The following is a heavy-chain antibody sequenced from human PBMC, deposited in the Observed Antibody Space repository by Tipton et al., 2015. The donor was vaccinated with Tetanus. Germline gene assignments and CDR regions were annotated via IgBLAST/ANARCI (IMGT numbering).Heavy chain of an antibody. CDR2: VYYTGST. D-gene: IGHD3-10*01. CDR1: GGSMSTYY. J-gene: IGHJ4*02. V-gene: IGHV4-59*01. Sequence: TLSLTCTVSGGSMSTYYWSWIRQPPGKGLEWIGYVYYTGSTDYNPSLKSLVTISVDTSKSQFSLRLTSVTAADTAVYYCARSKLLCFGESLSVFDSWGQGTLVTVSA. CDR3: ARSKLLCFGESLSVFDS.